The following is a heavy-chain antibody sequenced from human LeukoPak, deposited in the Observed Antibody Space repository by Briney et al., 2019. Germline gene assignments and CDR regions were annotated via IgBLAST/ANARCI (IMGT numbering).Heavy chain of an antibody. CDR3: ARDTCSSTSCSSGP. CDR1: GYTFTGYY. Sequence: GSVKVSCKASGYTFTGYYIHWVRQAPGQGLEWMGWINPNSGGTNYAQKFQGRVTMTRDTSISTAYMELSRLRSDDTAVYYCARDTCSSTSCSSGPWGQGTLVTVSS. CDR2: INPNSGGT. J-gene: IGHJ5*02. D-gene: IGHD2-2*01. V-gene: IGHV1-2*02.